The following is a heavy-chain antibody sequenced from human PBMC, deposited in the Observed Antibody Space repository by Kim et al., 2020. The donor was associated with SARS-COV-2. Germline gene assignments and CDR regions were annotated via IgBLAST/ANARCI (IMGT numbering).Heavy chain of an antibody. CDR1: GGSFSGYY. Sequence: SETLSLTCAVYGGSFSGYYWSWIRQPPGKGLEWIGEINHSGSTNYNPSLKSRVTISVDTSKNQFSLKLSSVTAADTAVYYCARVVLHYDFWSGFDPWGQGTLVTVSS. J-gene: IGHJ5*02. D-gene: IGHD3-3*01. CDR2: INHSGST. V-gene: IGHV4-34*01. CDR3: ARVVLHYDFWSGFDP.